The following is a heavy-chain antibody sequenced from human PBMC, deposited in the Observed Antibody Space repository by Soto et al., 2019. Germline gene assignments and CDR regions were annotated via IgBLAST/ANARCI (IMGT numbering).Heavy chain of an antibody. Sequence: SVKVSCKASGGTFSSYAISWVRQAPGQGLEGMGGIIPIFGTANYAQKFQGRVTITADESTSTAYMELSSLRSEDTAVYYCARVVGMATISYYYGMDVWGEG. J-gene: IGHJ6*01. D-gene: IGHD1-26*01. CDR3: ARVVGMATISYYYGMDV. CDR1: GGTFSSYA. CDR2: IIPIFGTA. V-gene: IGHV1-69*13.